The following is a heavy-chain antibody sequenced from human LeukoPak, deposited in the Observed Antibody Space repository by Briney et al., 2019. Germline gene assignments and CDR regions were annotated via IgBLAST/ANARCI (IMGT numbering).Heavy chain of an antibody. Sequence: GASVKVSCKASGYTFTGYYMHWVRQAPGQGLEWMGWINPNSGGTNYAQKFQGRVTMTRDTSISTAYMELSRLRSDDTAVYYCARELTYYDFWSGYNYYCYMDVWGKGTTVTVSS. CDR3: ARELTYYDFWSGYNYYCYMDV. CDR2: INPNSGGT. J-gene: IGHJ6*03. D-gene: IGHD3-3*01. V-gene: IGHV1-2*02. CDR1: GYTFTGYY.